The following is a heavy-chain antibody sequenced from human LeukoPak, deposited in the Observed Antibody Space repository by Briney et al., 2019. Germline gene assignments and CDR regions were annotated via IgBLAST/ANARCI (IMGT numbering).Heavy chain of an antibody. CDR2: INHSGST. Sequence: PSETLSLTCAVYGGSFSGYYWNWIRQPPGKGLEWIGEINHSGSTNYNPSLKSRVTISVDTSKNQFSLKLSSVTAADTAVYYCARPAGYPGLNYFDYWGQGTLVTVSS. V-gene: IGHV4-34*01. J-gene: IGHJ4*02. D-gene: IGHD6-25*01. CDR1: GGSFSGYY. CDR3: ARPAGYPGLNYFDY.